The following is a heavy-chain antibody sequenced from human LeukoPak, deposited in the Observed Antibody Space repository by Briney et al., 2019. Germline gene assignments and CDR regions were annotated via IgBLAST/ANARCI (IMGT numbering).Heavy chain of an antibody. CDR2: IYYSGST. Sequence: SETLSLTCTVSGGSISSSSYYWGWIRQPPGKGLEWIGNIYYSGSTYYNPSLKSRVTISVDTSKNQFSLKLSSVTAADTAVYYCASGGDGITMVRGVNAAYNWFDPWGQGTLVTVSS. CDR3: ASGGDGITMVRGVNAAYNWFDP. D-gene: IGHD3-10*01. J-gene: IGHJ5*02. V-gene: IGHV4-39*07. CDR1: GGSISSSSYY.